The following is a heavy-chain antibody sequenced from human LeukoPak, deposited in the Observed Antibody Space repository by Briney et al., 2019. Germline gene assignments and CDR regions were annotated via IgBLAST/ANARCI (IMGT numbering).Heavy chain of an antibody. CDR3: ARGDDYGDNSFDY. D-gene: IGHD4-17*01. V-gene: IGHV3-48*03. CDR1: GFTFSGSE. J-gene: IGHJ4*02. Sequence: TGGSLRLSCAASGFTFSGSEMTWVRQAPGKGLEWVSYISTTGSTIYYADSVKGRFTISRDNAKNSLYLQMSSLRAEDTAVYYCARGDDYGDNSFDYWGQGTLVTVSS. CDR2: ISTTGSTI.